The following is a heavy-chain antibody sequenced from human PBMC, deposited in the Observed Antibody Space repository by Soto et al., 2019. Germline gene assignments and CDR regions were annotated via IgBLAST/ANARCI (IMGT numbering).Heavy chain of an antibody. Sequence: SETLSLTCTVTGGTISGFYWTWIRQSAGGGLEWIGRIYSSGSTNYNPSLKSRVTISLDTSMNHFSLRLSSVTAADTAVYYCARGQRFSDWFDPWGQGTLVTVSS. D-gene: IGHD3-3*01. J-gene: IGHJ5*02. CDR1: GGTISGFY. CDR2: IYSSGST. V-gene: IGHV4-4*07. CDR3: ARGQRFSDWFDP.